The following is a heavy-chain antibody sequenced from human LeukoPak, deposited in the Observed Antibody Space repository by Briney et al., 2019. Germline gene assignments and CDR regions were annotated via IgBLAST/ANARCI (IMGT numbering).Heavy chain of an antibody. D-gene: IGHD3-10*01. J-gene: IGHJ6*04. CDR2: IYYSGST. CDR3: ARQFYGSGAWDV. CDR1: GGSISSYY. V-gene: IGHV4-59*01. Sequence: SETLSLTCTVSGGSISSYYWSWIRQPPGKGLEWIGYIYYSGSTNYNPSLKRRVTILVDTSKKQFSLELSSVTAADTAIYYCARQFYGSGAWDVWGKGTTVTIFS.